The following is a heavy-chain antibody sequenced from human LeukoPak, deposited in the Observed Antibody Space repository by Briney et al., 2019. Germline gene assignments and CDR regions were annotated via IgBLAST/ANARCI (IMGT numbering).Heavy chain of an antibody. J-gene: IGHJ4*02. V-gene: IGHV4-39*01. CDR2: IYYSGST. CDR1: GGSISSSSYY. Sequence: SETLSLTCTVSGGSISSSSYYWGWIRQPPGKGLEWIGSIYYSGSTYYNPSLKSRVTISVDTSKNQFSLKLSSVTAADTAVYYCARQGCGGDCNSVGYFDYWGQGTLVTVSS. D-gene: IGHD2-21*01. CDR3: ARQGCGGDCNSVGYFDY.